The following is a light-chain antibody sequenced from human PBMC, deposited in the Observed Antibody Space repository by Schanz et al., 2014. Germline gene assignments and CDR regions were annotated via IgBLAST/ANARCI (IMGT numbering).Light chain of an antibody. Sequence: EIVMTQSPGTLSVSPGEGATLSCRASQSVGSNLAWYQQKPGHTPRLLIYGASSRATGIPDRFSGSGSGTDFTLTISRLEPEDFAVYYCQQYGSSPITFGQGTRLEIK. V-gene: IGKV3-20*01. CDR2: GAS. CDR1: QSVGSN. J-gene: IGKJ5*01. CDR3: QQYGSSPIT.